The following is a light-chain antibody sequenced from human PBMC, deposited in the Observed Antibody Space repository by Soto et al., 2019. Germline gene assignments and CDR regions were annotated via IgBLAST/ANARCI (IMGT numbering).Light chain of an antibody. Sequence: EVVLTQSPGTLSLSPGERATLSCRASQSVSSNYLAWYQQKPGQAHRLLIYGAASRATGIPDRFSGSGSGTDFTLTISRLEPEDFAVYYCQQYGSTPVTFGQGTKVDIK. CDR3: QQYGSTPVT. J-gene: IGKJ1*01. CDR2: GAA. V-gene: IGKV3-20*01. CDR1: QSVSSNY.